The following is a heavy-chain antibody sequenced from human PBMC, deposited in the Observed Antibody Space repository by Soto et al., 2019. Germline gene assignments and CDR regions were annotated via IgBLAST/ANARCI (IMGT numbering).Heavy chain of an antibody. V-gene: IGHV3-23*01. D-gene: IGHD4-17*01. Sequence: PGGSLRLSCAASGXTFSSYAMSWVRQAPGKGLEWVSAISGSGGSTYYADSVKGRFTISRDNSKNTLYLQMNSLRAEDTAVYYCAKLVDYGDYVGDYWGQGTLVTGSS. CDR1: GXTFSSYA. CDR3: AKLVDYGDYVGDY. J-gene: IGHJ4*02. CDR2: ISGSGGST.